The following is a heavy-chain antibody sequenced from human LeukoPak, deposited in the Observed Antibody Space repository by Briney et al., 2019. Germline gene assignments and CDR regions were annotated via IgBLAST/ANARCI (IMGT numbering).Heavy chain of an antibody. D-gene: IGHD3-10*01. Sequence: PGGPQRLSCGPSGFTFKRDCMTWVRHSPERGREWVANIKQDGSTKYYVDSVKGRFTISRDNAKSSLYLQMNSLRAEDTAVYYCAREVGGDAFDIWGQGTMVTVSS. CDR2: IKQDGSTK. CDR3: AREVGGDAFDI. J-gene: IGHJ3*02. V-gene: IGHV3-7*01. CDR1: GFTFKRDC.